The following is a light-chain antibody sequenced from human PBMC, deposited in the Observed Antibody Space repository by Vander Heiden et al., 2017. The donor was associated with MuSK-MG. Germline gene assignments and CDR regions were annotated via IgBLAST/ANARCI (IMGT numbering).Light chain of an antibody. CDR1: SSDVGSHDF. CDR3: CSYAGSSGLSYV. CDR2: DDT. Sequence: QSALTQPASVSGSPGQSITISCTGTSSDVGSHDFVSWYQQHPGRAPKVMIYDDTKRPSGVSNRFSGSKSGNTASLTISGLQDEDEADYYCCSYAGSSGLSYVFGTGTKVTVL. V-gene: IGLV2-23*01. J-gene: IGLJ1*01.